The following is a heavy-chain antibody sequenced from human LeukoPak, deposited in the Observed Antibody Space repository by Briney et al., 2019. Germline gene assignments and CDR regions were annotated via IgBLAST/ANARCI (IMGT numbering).Heavy chain of an antibody. CDR1: GFTFSSYS. D-gene: IGHD4-11*01. Sequence: PGGSLRLSCAASGFTFSSYSMNWVRQAPGKGLEWVSSISSSSSYIYYADSVKGRFTISRDNAKNSLYLQMNSLRAEDTAVYYCARVVGDYSNHRDYWGQGTLVTVSS. CDR3: ARVVGDYSNHRDY. J-gene: IGHJ4*02. CDR2: ISSSSSYI. V-gene: IGHV3-21*01.